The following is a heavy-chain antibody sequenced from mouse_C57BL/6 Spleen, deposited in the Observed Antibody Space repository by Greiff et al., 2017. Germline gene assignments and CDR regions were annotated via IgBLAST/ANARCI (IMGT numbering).Heavy chain of an antibody. J-gene: IGHJ1*03. CDR2: INPSTGGT. CDR1: GYSFTGYY. V-gene: IGHV1-42*01. Sequence: VQLQQSGPELVKPGASVKISCKASGYSFTGYYMNWVKQSPEKSLEWIGEINPSTGGTTYNQKFKAKATLTVDKSSSTAYMQLKSLTSEDSAVYYCARGGGYFDVWGTGTTVTVSS. CDR3: ARGGGYFDV.